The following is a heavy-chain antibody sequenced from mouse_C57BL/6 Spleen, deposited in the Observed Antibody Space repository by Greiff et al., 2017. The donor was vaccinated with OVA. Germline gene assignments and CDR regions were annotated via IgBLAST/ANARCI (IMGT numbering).Heavy chain of an antibody. D-gene: IGHD3-2*02. Sequence: VQLQQPGAELVKPGASVKLSCKASGYTFTSYWMHWVKQRPGQGLEWIGMIHPNSGSTNYNEKFKSKATLTVDKSSSTAYMQLSSLTSEDSAVYYCAREEGTAQAPFAYWGQGTLVTVSA. CDR1: GYTFTSYW. J-gene: IGHJ3*01. V-gene: IGHV1-64*01. CDR2: IHPNSGST. CDR3: AREEGTAQAPFAY.